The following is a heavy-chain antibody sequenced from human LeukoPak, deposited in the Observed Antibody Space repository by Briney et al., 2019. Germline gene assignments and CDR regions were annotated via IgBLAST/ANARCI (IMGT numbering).Heavy chain of an antibody. CDR2: IYSGGST. CDR1: GFTFSSYW. V-gene: IGHV3-53*01. D-gene: IGHD3-9*01. CDR3: ARDLDWGAFDA. J-gene: IGHJ5*02. Sequence: GGSLRLSCAASGFTFSSYWMTWVRQAPGKGLEWVSLIYSGGSTYYADSVKGRFTISRDNSKNTVSLHMNSLRAEDTALYYCARDLDWGAFDAWGQGTLVTVSS.